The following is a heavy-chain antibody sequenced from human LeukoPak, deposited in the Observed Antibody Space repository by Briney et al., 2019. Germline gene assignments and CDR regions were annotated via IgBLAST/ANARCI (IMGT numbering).Heavy chain of an antibody. CDR2: ISHTSDAI. CDR3: AKEPGSGWYAPGDY. D-gene: IGHD6-19*01. Sequence: PGGSLRLSCAASGFTFSTYGMNWVRQAPGKGLEWVSYISHTSDAIYYPDSVKGRFTISRDNAKNSLYLQMNSLRAEDTAVYYCAKEPGSGWYAPGDYWGQGTLVTVSS. CDR1: GFTFSTYG. V-gene: IGHV3-48*01. J-gene: IGHJ4*02.